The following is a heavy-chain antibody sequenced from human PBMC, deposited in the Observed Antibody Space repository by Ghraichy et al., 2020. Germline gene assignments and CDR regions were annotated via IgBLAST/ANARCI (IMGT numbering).Heavy chain of an antibody. J-gene: IGHJ6*02. CDR1: GFTFSSYG. Sequence: GGSLRLSCAASGFTFSSYGMHWVRQAPGKGLEWVAVIWYDGSNKYYADSVKGRFTISRDNSKNTLYLQMNSLRAEDTAVYYCARDRYIVVVPAALNYYGMDVWGQGTTVTVSS. CDR3: ARDRYIVVVPAALNYYGMDV. CDR2: IWYDGSNK. D-gene: IGHD2-2*01. V-gene: IGHV3-33*01.